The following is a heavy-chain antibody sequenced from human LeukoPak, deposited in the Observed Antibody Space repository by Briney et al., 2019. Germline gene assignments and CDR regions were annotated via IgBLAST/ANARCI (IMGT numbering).Heavy chain of an antibody. J-gene: IGHJ3*02. Sequence: ASVTVSCKASGYTFTSYGISWVRQAPGQGLEWMGWISAYNGNTNYAQKLQGRVTMTTDTSTSTAYMELRSLRSDDTAVNYCARAQIHSSGYYLSGAFVIWGQGTMVTVSS. D-gene: IGHD3-22*01. CDR3: ARAQIHSSGYYLSGAFVI. V-gene: IGHV1-18*01. CDR2: ISAYNGNT. CDR1: GYTFTSYG.